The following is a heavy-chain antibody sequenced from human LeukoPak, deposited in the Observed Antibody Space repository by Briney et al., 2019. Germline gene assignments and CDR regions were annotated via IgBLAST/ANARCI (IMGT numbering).Heavy chain of an antibody. V-gene: IGHV1-69*06. J-gene: IGHJ4*02. CDR2: IIPIFGTA. CDR1: GRTFRSYA. CDR3: ARDELGVDY. Sequence: ASVKDSCKASGRTFRSYAISWVRQPPGQGLAWMGGIIPIFGTAHYAQKFQGRVTIPADKSTSTAFMELSSLRSEDTAVYYCARDELGVDYWGQGTLVNVSS. D-gene: IGHD1-7*01.